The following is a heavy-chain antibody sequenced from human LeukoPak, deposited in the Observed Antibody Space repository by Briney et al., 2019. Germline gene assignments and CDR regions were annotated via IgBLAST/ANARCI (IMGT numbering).Heavy chain of an antibody. D-gene: IGHD1-26*01. V-gene: IGHV1-18*01. CDR1: GYTFTSYG. CDR3: ARESHVTREDS. CDR2: ISAYNGNT. J-gene: IGHJ4*02. Sequence: ASVKVSCKASGYTFTSYGISWVRQAPGQGLEWMGWISAYNGNTNYAQKLQGRVTMTTDTSTSTAYVELRSLRSDDTAVYYCARESHVTREDSWGQGTLVIVSS.